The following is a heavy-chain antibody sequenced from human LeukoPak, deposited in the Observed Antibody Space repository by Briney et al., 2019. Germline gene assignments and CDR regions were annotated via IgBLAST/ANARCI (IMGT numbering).Heavy chain of an antibody. CDR3: ARDTNFWSGYYFDYGMDV. V-gene: IGHV3-7*05. CDR2: IRQDGSEK. CDR1: GFTFSSFW. J-gene: IGHJ6*02. Sequence: PGGSLRLSCEASGFTFSSFWMSWVRQAPGKGLEWVANIRQDGSEKYYVDSVKGRFTISRDNAKNSLYLQMNSLRAEDTAVYYCARDTNFWSGYYFDYGMDVWGQGTTATVSS. D-gene: IGHD3-3*01.